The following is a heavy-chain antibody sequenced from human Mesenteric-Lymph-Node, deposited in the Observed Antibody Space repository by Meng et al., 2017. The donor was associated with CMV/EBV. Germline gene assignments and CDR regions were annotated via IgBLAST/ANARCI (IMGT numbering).Heavy chain of an antibody. D-gene: IGHD3-10*01. CDR1: GGSFSGYY. V-gene: IGHV4-34*01. CDR3: ARVWVYYGSGDYEYYFDN. Sequence: GSLRLSCAVYGGSFSGYYWSWSRQPPGKGLGWMGEINHSGSTNYNPSLKSRVTISVDTSMNQFSLALRSVTAADTAVYYCARVWVYYGSGDYEYYFDNWGQGTLVTVSS. J-gene: IGHJ4*02. CDR2: INHSGST.